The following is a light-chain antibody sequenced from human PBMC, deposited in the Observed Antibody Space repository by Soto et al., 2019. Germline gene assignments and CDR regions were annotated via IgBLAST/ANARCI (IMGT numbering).Light chain of an antibody. J-gene: IGKJ1*01. V-gene: IGKV3-20*01. Sequence: IVFTQSPGTLSLSPGERATLSCRASQSVSRNYLAWYQQKPGQAPRLLIFAASNRATDIPDRFSGSGSGTDFTLTISRLEPEDFAVYCCHQYGNSPGTFGQGTKVDIK. CDR1: QSVSRNY. CDR2: AAS. CDR3: HQYGNSPGT.